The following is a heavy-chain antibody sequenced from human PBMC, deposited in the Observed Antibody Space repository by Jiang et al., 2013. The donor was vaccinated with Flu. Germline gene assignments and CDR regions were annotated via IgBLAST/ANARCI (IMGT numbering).Heavy chain of an antibody. J-gene: IGHJ5*02. CDR1: FSSYA. D-gene: IGHD1-26*01. CDR2: IIPIFGTA. Sequence: FSSYAISWVRQAPGQGLEWMGGIIPIFGTANYAQKFQGRVTITADESTSTAYMELSSLRSEDTAVYYCARGSPSGSYSANNWFDPWGQGTLVTVSS. V-gene: IGHV1-69*01. CDR3: ARGSPSGSYSANNWFDP.